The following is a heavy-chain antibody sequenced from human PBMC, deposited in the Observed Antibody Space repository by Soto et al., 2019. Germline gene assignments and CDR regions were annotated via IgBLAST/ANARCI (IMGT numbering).Heavy chain of an antibody. J-gene: IGHJ6*02. D-gene: IGHD3-3*01. CDR2: INHSGST. Sequence: SETLSLTCAVYGGSFSGYYWCWIRQPPGKGLEWVGEINHSGSTNYNPTLKSQVTISVDTSKNQFSLKLSSVTAAATAVYYCARDRNDDLWSGYFGTRVYYYYGIDVWGQGTTVTVSS. CDR3: ARDRNDDLWSGYFGTRVYYYYGIDV. V-gene: IGHV4-34*01. CDR1: GGSFSGYY.